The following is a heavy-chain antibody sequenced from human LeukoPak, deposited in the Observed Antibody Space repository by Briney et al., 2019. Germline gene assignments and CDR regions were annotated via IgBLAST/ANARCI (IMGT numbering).Heavy chain of an antibody. J-gene: IGHJ4*02. D-gene: IGHD5-24*01. Sequence: PGGSLRLPCAASGFTFSSYAMHWVRQAPGKGLEWVAVISYDGSNKYYADSVKGRFTISRDNSKNTLYLQMNSLRAEDTAVYYCARGPVERWLQLRNYFDYWGQGTLVTVSS. CDR2: ISYDGSNK. CDR3: ARGPVERWLQLRNYFDY. CDR1: GFTFSSYA. V-gene: IGHV3-30*04.